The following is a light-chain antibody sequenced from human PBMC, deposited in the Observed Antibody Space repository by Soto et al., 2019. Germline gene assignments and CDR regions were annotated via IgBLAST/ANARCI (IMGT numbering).Light chain of an antibody. CDR3: QTWGTDYRI. CDR1: SGYTTYD. J-gene: IGLJ2*01. V-gene: IGLV4-69*02. CDR2: VRGDGSH. Sequence: QPVLTQSPSASASLGASVKLTCTLSSGYTTYDIAWHQQQPERGPRYLMKVRGDGSHTKGDGIPDRFSGSTSGAERYLTISGLQSEDEADYYCQTWGTDYRIFGGGTKLTVL.